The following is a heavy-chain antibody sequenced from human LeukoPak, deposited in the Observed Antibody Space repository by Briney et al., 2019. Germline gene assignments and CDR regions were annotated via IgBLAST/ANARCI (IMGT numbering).Heavy chain of an antibody. CDR1: GGSISSGSYY. V-gene: IGHV4-61*02. CDR3: ARGAVRVVPAATDWLDP. J-gene: IGHJ5*02. D-gene: IGHD2-2*01. Sequence: SQTLSLTCTVSGGSISSGSYYWSWIRQPAGKGLEWIGRIYTSGSTNYNPSLKSRVTISVDTSKNQFSLKLSSVTAADTAVYYCARGAVRVVPAATDWLDPWGQGTLVTVSS. CDR2: IYTSGST.